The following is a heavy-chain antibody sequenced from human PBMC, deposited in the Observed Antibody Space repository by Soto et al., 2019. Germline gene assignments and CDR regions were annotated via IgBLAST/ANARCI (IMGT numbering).Heavy chain of an antibody. CDR2: ISGSGDST. V-gene: IGHV3-23*01. J-gene: IGHJ6*02. Sequence: GGSLRLSCAASGFTFSSYAMSWVRQAPGKGLEWVSVISGSGDSTYYADFVRGRFTISRDNSKNTLYLQMNSLRAEDTAVYYCAKDRDGAAAGPTKFYGMDVWGQGTTVTVS. CDR3: AKDRDGAAAGPTKFYGMDV. CDR1: GFTFSSYA. D-gene: IGHD6-13*01.